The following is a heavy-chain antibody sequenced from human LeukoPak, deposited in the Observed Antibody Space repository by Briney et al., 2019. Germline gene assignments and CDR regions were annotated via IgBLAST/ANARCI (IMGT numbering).Heavy chain of an antibody. D-gene: IGHD4-11*01. V-gene: IGHV3-7*01. CDR1: GFTFSRFW. Sequence: GGSLRLSCSASGFTFSRFWMSWVRQAPGKGLEYVALVKQGGSEIYHMDSVKGRFTISRDDATNSLYLQMNSLRVEDTALYYCARDRESESDSEGDYWGQGTLVTVSS. CDR3: ARDRESESDSEGDY. J-gene: IGHJ4*02. CDR2: VKQGGSEI.